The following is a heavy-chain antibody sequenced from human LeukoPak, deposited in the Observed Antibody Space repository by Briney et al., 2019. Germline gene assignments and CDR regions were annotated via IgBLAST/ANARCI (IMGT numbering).Heavy chain of an antibody. V-gene: IGHV1-8*03. D-gene: IGHD1-26*01. J-gene: IGHJ4*02. CDR2: MNPNSGNT. CDR1: GYTFTSYD. Sequence: ASVKVSCKASGYTFTSYDINWVRQATGQGLEWMGWMNPNSGNTGYAQKFQGRVTITRNTSISTAYMELSSLRSEDTAVYYCARGSIVGRSYGGWYFDYWGQGTLVTVSS. CDR3: ARGSIVGRSYGGWYFDY.